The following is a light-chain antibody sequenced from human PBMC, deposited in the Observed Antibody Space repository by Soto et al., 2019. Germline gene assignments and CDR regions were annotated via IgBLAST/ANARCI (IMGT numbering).Light chain of an antibody. Sequence: ENAITPYPVIVSRYKGDRATXSCRASQGISRNLAWYQQKASQSPRLLILEASRISSSIPWSFSCGGSGSEFNLTISSMQAEDFAVYCWKHYNTSPRFTFGQGRRVEIK. CDR1: QGISRN. J-gene: IGKJ5*01. CDR2: EAS. V-gene: IGKV3-15*01. CDR3: KHYNTSPRFT.